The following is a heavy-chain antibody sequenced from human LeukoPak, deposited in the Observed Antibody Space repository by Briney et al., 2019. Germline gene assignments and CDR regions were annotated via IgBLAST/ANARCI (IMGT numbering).Heavy chain of an antibody. D-gene: IGHD6-19*01. CDR2: SHYSGST. Sequence: PSETLSLTCTVSGGSINSGSYYWGWIRQPPGKGLEWIGRSHYSGSTFNNPSLKSRVTISIDTPKNQFSLNLRSVTAADTAVYYCTRQYSSGWPWFDPWGQGTLVTVSS. CDR3: TRQYSSGWPWFDP. V-gene: IGHV4-39*01. J-gene: IGHJ5*02. CDR1: GGSINSGSYY.